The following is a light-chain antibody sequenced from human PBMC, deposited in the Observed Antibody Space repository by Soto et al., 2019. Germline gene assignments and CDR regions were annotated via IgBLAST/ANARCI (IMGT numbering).Light chain of an antibody. V-gene: IGLV1-47*01. CDR3: AAWDDSLSGHYV. Sequence: QSVLTQPPSASGTPGQRVTISCSGSSSNIGSNYVYWYQQLPGPAPKLLIYRNNHRPSGVPDRFSGTKSGTSASLAISGLRSEDEADYYCAAWDDSLSGHYVFGTGTKLTVL. CDR1: SSNIGSNY. CDR2: RNN. J-gene: IGLJ1*01.